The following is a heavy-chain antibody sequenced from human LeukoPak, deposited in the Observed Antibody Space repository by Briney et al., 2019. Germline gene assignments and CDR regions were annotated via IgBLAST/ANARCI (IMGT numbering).Heavy chain of an antibody. CDR1: GFTFSSYA. D-gene: IGHD3-9*01. CDR2: ISGSGSGT. CDR3: AKGTERYSKNFDY. Sequence: GGSLRLSCAASGFTFSSYAMTWVRQAPGQGLEWVSSISGSGSGTYYADSVKGRFTISRDNSKNTLYLQMNSLRAEDTAVYYCAKGTERYSKNFDYWGQGILVSVSS. J-gene: IGHJ4*02. V-gene: IGHV3-23*01.